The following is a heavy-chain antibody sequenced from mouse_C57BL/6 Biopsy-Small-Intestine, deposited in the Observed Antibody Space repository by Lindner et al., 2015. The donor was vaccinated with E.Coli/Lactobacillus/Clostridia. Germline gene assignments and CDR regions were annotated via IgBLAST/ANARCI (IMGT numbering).Heavy chain of an antibody. Sequence: VQLQESGGGLVKPGGSLKLSCAASGFTFSDYGMHWVRQAPEKGLEGVAYISSGSSTIYYADTVKGRFTISRDNAKNTLFLQMTSLRSEDTAMYYCTRRSLDGYFFDYWGQGTTLTVSS. J-gene: IGHJ2*01. CDR2: ISSGSSTI. D-gene: IGHD2-3*01. CDR1: GFTFSDYG. V-gene: IGHV5-17*01. CDR3: TRRSLDGYFFDY.